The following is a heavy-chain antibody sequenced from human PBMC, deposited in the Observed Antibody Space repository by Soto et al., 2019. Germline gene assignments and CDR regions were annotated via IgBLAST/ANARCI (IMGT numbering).Heavy chain of an antibody. CDR2: MKPNSGNT. CDR3: VRERVGSNYY. Sequence: QVQLVQSGAEVKKPGASVKVSCKASGYTFTSYDINWVRQATGQGLEWMGWMKPNSGNTGYAQKFQGRVTRTRNTSISTAYTELSSLRPQATSVYYHVRERVGSNYYWGQGTLVTVSS. CDR1: GYTFTSYD. V-gene: IGHV1-8*01. J-gene: IGHJ4*02. D-gene: IGHD1-26*01.